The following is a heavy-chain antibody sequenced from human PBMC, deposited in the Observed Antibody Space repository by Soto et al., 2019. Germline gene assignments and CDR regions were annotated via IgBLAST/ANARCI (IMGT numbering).Heavy chain of an antibody. J-gene: IGHJ1*01. CDR3: MTKYRISTGGC. V-gene: IGHV3-15*01. D-gene: IGHD7-27*01. CDR2: IRAKAGGGTA. Sequence: GGSLRLSCAACGFTFSNAWISWVREAPWKGLEWIGRIRAKAGGGTAEYAARVKGRFTISRDDSKNTLFFQIKSLKTEDTAVYHFMTKYRISTGGCWGQGTLVTVSS. CDR1: GFTFSNAW.